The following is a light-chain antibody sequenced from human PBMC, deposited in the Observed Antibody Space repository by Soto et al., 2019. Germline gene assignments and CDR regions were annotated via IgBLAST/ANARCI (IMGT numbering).Light chain of an antibody. J-gene: IGKJ4*02. Sequence: EIVLTQSPATLSLSPGETATLSCRASQSVSSSLAWYQQKPGQTPRLLIYDASNRATGIPARFSGSGSGTDFTLTGSSLEPEDFAVYYCQQRSSWPLTCGGGTKGEIK. V-gene: IGKV3-11*01. CDR1: QSVSSS. CDR3: QQRSSWPLT. CDR2: DAS.